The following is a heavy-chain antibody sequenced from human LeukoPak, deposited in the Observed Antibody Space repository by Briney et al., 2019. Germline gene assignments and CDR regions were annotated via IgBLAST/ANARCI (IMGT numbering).Heavy chain of an antibody. J-gene: IGHJ4*02. V-gene: IGHV3-23*01. CDR3: AKDHALHYYGSGSYFNY. CDR2: ISGSGGST. D-gene: IGHD3-10*01. CDR1: GFTFSSYA. Sequence: GGSLRLFCAASGFTFSSYAMSWVRQAPGKGLEWVSAISGSGGSTYYADSEKGRFTITRDNSKNTLYLQMNSLRAEDTAVYYCAKDHALHYYGSGSYFNYWGQGTLVTVSS.